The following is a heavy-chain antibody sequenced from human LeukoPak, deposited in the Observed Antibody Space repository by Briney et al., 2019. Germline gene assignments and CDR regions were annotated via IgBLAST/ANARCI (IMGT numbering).Heavy chain of an antibody. Sequence: ASVKVSCKVSGYTLTELSMHWVRQAPGKGLEWMGGFDPEDGETIYAQKFQGRVTMTEDTSTDTAYMELSSLRSEDTAVYYCATALRIAAALDYGMDVWGQGTTVTVCS. D-gene: IGHD6-13*01. CDR3: ATALRIAAALDYGMDV. V-gene: IGHV1-24*01. J-gene: IGHJ6*02. CDR1: GYTLTELS. CDR2: FDPEDGET.